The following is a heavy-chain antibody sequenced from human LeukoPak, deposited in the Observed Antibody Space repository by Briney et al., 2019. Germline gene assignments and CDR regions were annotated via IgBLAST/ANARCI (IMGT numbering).Heavy chain of an antibody. Sequence: PSETLSLTCAVSGGSISSGGYFWSWIRQPPGKGLEWIGYIYHSGSTYYNPSLRSRVTISVDTSKNQVSLKLSSVTAADTAVYYCARSPGYYFDYWGQGTLVTVSS. D-gene: IGHD3-10*01. V-gene: IGHV4-30-2*02. J-gene: IGHJ4*02. CDR2: IYHSGST. CDR1: GGSISSGGYF. CDR3: ARSPGYYFDY.